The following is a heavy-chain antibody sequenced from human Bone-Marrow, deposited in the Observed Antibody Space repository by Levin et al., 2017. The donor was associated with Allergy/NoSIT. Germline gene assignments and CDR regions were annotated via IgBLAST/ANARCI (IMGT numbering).Heavy chain of an antibody. CDR1: GFTFSISG. CDR2: ISSSSSAT. D-gene: IGHD5-18*01. Sequence: GSLRLSCAASGFTFSISGMNWVRQAPGKGLEWLSFISSSSSATYYADSVKGRFTISRDNAKNSLYLQMNSLRAGDTAVYYCARDQYRYGPLLYWGQGTLVTVSS. CDR3: ARDQYRYGPLLY. J-gene: IGHJ4*02. V-gene: IGHV3-48*01.